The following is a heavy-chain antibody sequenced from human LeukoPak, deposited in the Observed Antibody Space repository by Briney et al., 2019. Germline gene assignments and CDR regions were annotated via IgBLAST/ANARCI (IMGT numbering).Heavy chain of an antibody. J-gene: IGHJ4*02. CDR3: ARGQWLVDRGGYFDY. Sequence: ASVKVSCKASGGTFSSYAISWVRQAPRRGLEWMGGIIPIFRTAHYAQKFQDRVTITADESTSTAYMELSSLRSENTAVYYCARGQWLVDRGGYFDYWGQGTLVTVSS. V-gene: IGHV1-69*01. CDR1: GGTFSSYA. CDR2: IIPIFRTA. D-gene: IGHD6-19*01.